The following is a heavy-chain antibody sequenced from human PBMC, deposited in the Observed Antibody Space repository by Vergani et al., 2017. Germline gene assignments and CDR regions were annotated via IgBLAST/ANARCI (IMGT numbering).Heavy chain of an antibody. J-gene: IGHJ6*02. CDR3: ARGVRFLEWLPNYYYGMDV. Sequence: QLQLQESGSGLVKPSQTLSLTCAVSGGSISSGGYSWSWIRQPAGKGLEWIGRIYTSGSTNYNPALKSRVTISVDTAKNQFSLKLSSVTAADTAVYYCARGVRFLEWLPNYYYGMDVWGQGTTVTVSS. D-gene: IGHD3-3*01. CDR1: GGSISSGGYS. CDR2: IYTSGST. V-gene: IGHV4-61*02.